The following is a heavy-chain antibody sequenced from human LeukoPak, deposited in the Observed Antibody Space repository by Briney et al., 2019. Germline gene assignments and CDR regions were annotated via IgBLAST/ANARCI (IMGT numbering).Heavy chain of an antibody. D-gene: IGHD1-26*01. J-gene: IGHJ6*03. V-gene: IGHV1-2*02. Sequence: ASVKVSCKASGYTFTDYYMHWVRQAPGQGLEWMGWINPNSGGTNYAQKFQGRVTMTRDTSISTAYMELSRLRSDDTAGYYCASSIVGAIHYYYYYYMDVWGKGTTVTVSS. CDR2: INPNSGGT. CDR1: GYTFTDYY. CDR3: ASSIVGAIHYYYYYYMDV.